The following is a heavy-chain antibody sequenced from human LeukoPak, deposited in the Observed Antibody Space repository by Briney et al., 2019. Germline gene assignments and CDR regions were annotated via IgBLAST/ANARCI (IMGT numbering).Heavy chain of an antibody. CDR2: IYSGGST. Sequence: PGGSLRLSCAASGFTVSSNYMSWVRQAPGKGLEWVSVIYSGGSTYYADSVKGRFTISRDNSKNTLYLQMNSLRAEDTAVYYCARVSRGPRPYYYDSSGYMDYWGQGTLVTVSS. D-gene: IGHD3-22*01. CDR3: ARVSRGPRPYYYDSSGYMDY. J-gene: IGHJ4*02. CDR1: GFTVSSNY. V-gene: IGHV3-53*01.